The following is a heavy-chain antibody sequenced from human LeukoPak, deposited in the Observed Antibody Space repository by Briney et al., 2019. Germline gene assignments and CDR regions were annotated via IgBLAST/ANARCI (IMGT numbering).Heavy chain of an antibody. J-gene: IGHJ6*02. D-gene: IGHD5-18*01. Sequence: SETMSLTCGVYGGSFGGYYWSWVRHPPVKGLESVGESYHSGSTNYNPSLKSRVTISVDTSKNQFSLKLSSVAAADTAVYYCARGRPAMGQPRYYYYGMDVWGQGTTVTVSS. CDR1: GGSFGGYY. V-gene: IGHV4-34*01. CDR3: ARGRPAMGQPRYYYYGMDV. CDR2: SYHSGST.